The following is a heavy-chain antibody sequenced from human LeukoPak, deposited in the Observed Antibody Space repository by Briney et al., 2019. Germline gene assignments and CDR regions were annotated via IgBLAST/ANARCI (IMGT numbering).Heavy chain of an antibody. Sequence: GESLKISCKGSGYSFTSYWIGWVRQMPGKGLERMGIIYPDDSDTRYSPSFQGQVTISADKSITTAYLQWSSVKASDTAMYYCARHERSGNYFDYWGQGTLVTVSS. V-gene: IGHV5-51*01. D-gene: IGHD1-26*01. CDR1: GYSFTSYW. CDR3: ARHERSGNYFDY. CDR2: IYPDDSDT. J-gene: IGHJ4*02.